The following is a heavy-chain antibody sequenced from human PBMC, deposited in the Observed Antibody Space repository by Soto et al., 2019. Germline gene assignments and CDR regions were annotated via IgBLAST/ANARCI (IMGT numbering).Heavy chain of an antibody. J-gene: IGHJ2*01. CDR3: AKEGGRVAAAGYFDL. CDR1: GFTFSSYG. Sequence: GGSLRLSCAASGFTFSSYGMHWVRQAPGKGLEWVAVISYDGSNKYYADSVKGRFTISRDNSKNTLYLQMNSLRAEDMAVYYCAKEGGRVAAAGYFDLWGRGTLVTVSS. V-gene: IGHV3-30*18. D-gene: IGHD6-13*01. CDR2: ISYDGSNK.